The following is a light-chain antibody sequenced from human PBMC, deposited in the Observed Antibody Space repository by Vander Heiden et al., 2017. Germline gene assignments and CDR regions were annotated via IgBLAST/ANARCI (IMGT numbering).Light chain of an antibody. CDR1: QSISTY. CDR3: QQSDSTPET. CDR2: AAS. V-gene: IGKV1-39*01. Sequence: DIQMTQSPSSLSASVGDRVTITCRASQSISTYLNWYQQKPGKAPKLLLYAASSLQSGVPSRFSGSGSATDFTLTISSLQPEDFATYYCQQSDSTPETFGQGTKVEIK. J-gene: IGKJ1*01.